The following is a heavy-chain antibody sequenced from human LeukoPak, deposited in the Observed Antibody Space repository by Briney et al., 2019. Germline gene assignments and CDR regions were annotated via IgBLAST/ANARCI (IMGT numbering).Heavy chain of an antibody. V-gene: IGHV4-59*01. CDR2: IYYTGAT. CDR3: ARAGYSYGTGYYFDY. Sequence: PSETLSLTCTVSGGSISSYYWRWIRLPPGKGLEWIGYIYYTGATYYNPSLKSRVTISLDTSKNQFSLKLSSVTAADAAVYYCARAGYSYGTGYYFDYWGQGALVTVSS. CDR1: GGSISSYY. J-gene: IGHJ4*02. D-gene: IGHD5-18*01.